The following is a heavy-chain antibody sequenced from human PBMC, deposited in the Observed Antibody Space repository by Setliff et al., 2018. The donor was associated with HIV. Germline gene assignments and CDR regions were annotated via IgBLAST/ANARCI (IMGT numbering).Heavy chain of an antibody. D-gene: IGHD3-10*01. Sequence: LKISCKGSAYSFTTFWIAWVRQMPGKGLEWMGIIYPGDSDTTYSPSFQGQVTISVDKSISTAYLQWSSLKASDSAMYYCARQTVHTTHPLDFGSPNRDYYYGMDVWGQGTTVTVSS. CDR3: ARQTVHTTHPLDFGSPNRDYYYGMDV. J-gene: IGHJ6*02. CDR2: IYPGDSDT. CDR1: AYSFTTFW. V-gene: IGHV5-51*01.